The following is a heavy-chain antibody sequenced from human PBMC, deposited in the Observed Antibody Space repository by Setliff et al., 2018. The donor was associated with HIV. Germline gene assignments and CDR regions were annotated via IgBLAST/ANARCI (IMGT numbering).Heavy chain of an antibody. V-gene: IGHV4-38-2*02. J-gene: IGHJ4*02. CDR3: ARDVLDLVISVYGF. Sequence: SETLSLTCDVSGFSISSRYYWGWIRQSPGKGLEWIGNIYHTGRSYYNPSLNDRATISLDTSKNQFSLKPNSLTAADTAVYYCARDVLDLVISVYGFWGQGIPVTVSS. D-gene: IGHD3-22*01. CDR1: GFSISSRYY. CDR2: IYHTGRS.